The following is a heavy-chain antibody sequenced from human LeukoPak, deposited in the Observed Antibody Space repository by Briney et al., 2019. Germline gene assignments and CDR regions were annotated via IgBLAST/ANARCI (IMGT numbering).Heavy chain of an antibody. J-gene: IGHJ6*02. CDR2: ISYDGSNK. CDR1: GFTFSRYG. Sequence: PGGSLRLSCAASGFTFSRYGMPWVRQAPGKGLEWVAIISYDGSNKYYADSVKGRFTISRDNSKNTLYLHMNSLRAEDTAVYYCAKIRELGASYYYYGMDVWGQGTTVTVSS. CDR3: AKIRELGASYYYYGMDV. V-gene: IGHV3-30*18. D-gene: IGHD1-26*01.